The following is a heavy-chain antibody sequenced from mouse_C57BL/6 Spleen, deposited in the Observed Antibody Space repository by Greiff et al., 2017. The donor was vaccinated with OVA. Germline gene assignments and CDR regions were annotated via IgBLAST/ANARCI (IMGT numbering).Heavy chain of an antibody. CDR2: IDPETGGT. V-gene: IGHV1-15*01. D-gene: IGHD2-1*01. CDR3: TRLYYYYFDY. J-gene: IGHJ2*01. Sequence: VQLQQSGAELVRPGASVTLSCKASGYTFTDYEMHWVKQTPVHGLEWIGAIDPETGGTAYNQKVKGKAILTADKSSSTAYMELRSLTSEDSAVYYCTRLYYYYFDYWGQGTTLTVSS. CDR1: GYTFTDYE.